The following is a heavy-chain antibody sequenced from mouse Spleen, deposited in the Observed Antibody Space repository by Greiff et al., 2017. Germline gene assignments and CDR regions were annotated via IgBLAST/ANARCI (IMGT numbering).Heavy chain of an antibody. V-gene: IGHV1-63*01. CDR2: IYPGGGYT. CDR3: ARVDPNSSYAMDY. Sequence: QVQLQQSGAELVRPGTSVKMSCKASGYTFTNYWIGWAKQRPGHGLEWIGDIYPGGGYTNYNEKFKGKATLTADKSSSTAYMQFSSLTSEDSAIYYCARVDPNSSYAMDYWGQGTSVTVSS. J-gene: IGHJ4*01. CDR1: GYTFTNYW. D-gene: IGHD1-2*01.